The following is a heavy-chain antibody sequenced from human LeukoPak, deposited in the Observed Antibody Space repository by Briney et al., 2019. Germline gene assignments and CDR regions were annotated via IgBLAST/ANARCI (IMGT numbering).Heavy chain of an antibody. D-gene: IGHD2-2*01. CDR3: ARSHDCSSTSCYYYYYGVDV. CDR1: GGSISSYY. Sequence: PSETLSLTCTVSGGSISSYYWSWIRQPPGKGLEWIGYIYYSGSTNYNPSLKSRVTISVDTSKNQFSLKLSSVTAADTAVYYCARSHDCSSTSCYYYYYGVDVWGQGTTVTVSS. J-gene: IGHJ6*02. CDR2: IYYSGST. V-gene: IGHV4-59*01.